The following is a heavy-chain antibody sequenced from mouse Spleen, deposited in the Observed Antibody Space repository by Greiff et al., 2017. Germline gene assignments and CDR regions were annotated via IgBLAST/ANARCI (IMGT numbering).Heavy chain of an antibody. D-gene: IGHD2-4*01. CDR2: ISSGGSYT. Sequence: DVMLVESGGGLVKPGGSLKLSCAASGFTFSSYAMSWVRQTPEKRLEWVATISSGGSYTYYPDSVKGRFTISRDNAKNTLYLQMSSLRSEDTAMYYCARPYDYDWAWFAYWGQGTLVTVSA. CDR1: GFTFSSYA. CDR3: ARPYDYDWAWFAY. V-gene: IGHV5-9-1*01. J-gene: IGHJ3*01.